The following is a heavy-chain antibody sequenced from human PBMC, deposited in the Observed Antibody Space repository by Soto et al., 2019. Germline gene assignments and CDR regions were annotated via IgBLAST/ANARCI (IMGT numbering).Heavy chain of an antibody. V-gene: IGHV3-23*01. Sequence: EVQLLESGGALEHPGGSLRLSCAASGFAFSTYAMTWVRQAPGKGLEWVSVISGSGGSSYYAASVKGRFTISRDNSKKTLYLQRNRLRAEDTALYYCAKVTKRAAAGRYEYYKYGMDVWGQGTTVTVSS. CDR2: ISGSGGSS. CDR3: AKVTKRAAAGRYEYYKYGMDV. D-gene: IGHD6-13*01. CDR1: GFAFSTYA. J-gene: IGHJ6*02.